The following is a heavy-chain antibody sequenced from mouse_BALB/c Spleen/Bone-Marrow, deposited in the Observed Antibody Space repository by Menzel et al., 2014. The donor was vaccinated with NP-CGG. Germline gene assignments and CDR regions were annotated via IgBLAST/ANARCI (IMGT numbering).Heavy chain of an antibody. V-gene: IGHV3-6*02. CDR1: GYSITSGYF. Sequence: EVQLQQSGPGLVKPSQSLSLTCSVTGYSITSGYFWTWIRQFPGNKLEWMGYITYDGINNYNPSLKNRISITRDTSKNQFFLNFNSVTTEDTAAYFCARRYYDSTPLDFWGQGTILTVSS. D-gene: IGHD1-1*01. J-gene: IGHJ2*01. CDR3: ARRYYDSTPLDF. CDR2: ITYDGIN.